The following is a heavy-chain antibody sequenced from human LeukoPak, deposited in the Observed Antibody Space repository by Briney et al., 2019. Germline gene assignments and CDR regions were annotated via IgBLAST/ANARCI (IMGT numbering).Heavy chain of an antibody. CDR3: ARGGIAAAGTMNY. J-gene: IGHJ4*02. CDR1: GGTFSSYA. D-gene: IGHD6-13*01. V-gene: IGHV1-69*05. Sequence: SSVKVSCKASGGTFSSYAISWVRQAPGQGLEWMGRIIPIFGTANYAQKFQGRVTITTDESTSTAYMELSSLRSEDTAVKYCARGGIAAAGTMNYWGQGTLVTVSS. CDR2: IIPIFGTA.